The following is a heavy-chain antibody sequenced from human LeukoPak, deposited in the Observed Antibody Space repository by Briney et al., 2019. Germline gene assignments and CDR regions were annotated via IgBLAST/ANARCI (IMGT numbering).Heavy chain of an antibody. J-gene: IGHJ4*02. CDR2: IDYSGST. V-gene: IGHV4-59*01. Sequence: SETLSLTCTISGGSISSYYWSWIRQPPGKGLEWIGNIDYSGSTIYNPALKSRVTMSVDTSKNQFSLNLTSVTAADTAVYYCAREGKLTGYFGGLGFKYWGQGILVTVSS. CDR1: GGSISSYY. CDR3: AREGKLTGYFGGLGFKY. D-gene: IGHD3-16*01.